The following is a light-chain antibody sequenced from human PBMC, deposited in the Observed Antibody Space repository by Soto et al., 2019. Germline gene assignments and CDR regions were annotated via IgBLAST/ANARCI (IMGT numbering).Light chain of an antibody. CDR3: CSYAGTRAV. CDR1: SSDVGGFDC. CDR2: DVT. Sequence: QSVLTQPPSASGSPGQAVTISCTGSSSDVGGFDCVSWYQQHPRKVPKLMIYDVTKRPSGVPDRFSGSKSGNTASLPVSGLQAEDEADYSCCSYAGTRAVFGAGAKVTV. V-gene: IGLV2-8*01. J-gene: IGLJ1*01.